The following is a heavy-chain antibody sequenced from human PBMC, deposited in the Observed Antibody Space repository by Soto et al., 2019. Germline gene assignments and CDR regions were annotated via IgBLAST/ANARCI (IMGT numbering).Heavy chain of an antibody. Sequence: EVQLVESGGGLVQSGGSLRLSCEASGFSFITYWMNWVRQAPGKGLEWLASIKEDGSEKQYVDSVKGRFTISRDNAKNSFYSQMNSLRDEATAVYYSVRAISGSFALWCQGTLVIVSS. CDR1: GFSFITYW. D-gene: IGHD3-9*01. CDR3: VRAISGSFAL. V-gene: IGHV3-7*04. J-gene: IGHJ4*02. CDR2: IKEDGSEK.